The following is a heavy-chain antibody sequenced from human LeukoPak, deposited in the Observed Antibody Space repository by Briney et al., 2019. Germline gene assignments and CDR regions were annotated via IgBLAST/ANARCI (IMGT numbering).Heavy chain of an antibody. Sequence: PSETLSLTCTVSGGSISSYYWRWIRQPLGKGLEWIGDIYYSGSTNYNPSLMSKVTISLATSKKQFSLRLSAMTAADSAVYNCARHSNWNYDYWGQGTLVTVSS. D-gene: IGHD1-7*01. CDR3: ARHSNWNYDY. J-gene: IGHJ4*02. CDR2: IYYSGST. CDR1: GGSISSYY. V-gene: IGHV4-59*08.